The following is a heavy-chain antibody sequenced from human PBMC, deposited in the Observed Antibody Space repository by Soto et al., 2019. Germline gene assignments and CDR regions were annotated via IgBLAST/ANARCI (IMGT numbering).Heavy chain of an antibody. Sequence: QVQLVESGGGVVQPGRSLRLSCAASGFTFSSYGMHWVRQAPGKGLEWVALISYDGSDKYYAESVKGRFTISRDNSKNPLYLQMNSLRVEDTAVYYCGAGQYFSDYWGQGTLVTVSS. CDR2: ISYDGSDK. D-gene: IGHD6-13*01. V-gene: IGHV3-30*03. J-gene: IGHJ4*02. CDR3: GAGQYFSDY. CDR1: GFTFSSYG.